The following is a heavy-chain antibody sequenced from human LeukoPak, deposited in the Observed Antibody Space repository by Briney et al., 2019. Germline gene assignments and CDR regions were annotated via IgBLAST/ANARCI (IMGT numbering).Heavy chain of an antibody. CDR2: INHSGST. V-gene: IGHV4-34*01. Sequence: PSGALSLTCAVYGGSFSGYYWSWIRQPPGKGLEWIGEINHSGSTNYNPSLKSRVTISVDTSKNQFSLKLSSVTAADTAVYYCARGRGFGELFTYWGQGTLVTVSS. D-gene: IGHD3-10*01. CDR3: ARGRGFGELFTY. J-gene: IGHJ4*02. CDR1: GGSFSGYY.